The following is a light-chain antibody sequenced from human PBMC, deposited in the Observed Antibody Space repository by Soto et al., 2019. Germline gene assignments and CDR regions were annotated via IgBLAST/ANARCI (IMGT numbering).Light chain of an antibody. Sequence: ALAQPASVSGSPGQSITISCTGTSRDIAASNFVSWYQQRPGKAPKVMIYEVSNRPSGVSNRFSGSKSGTTASLTISGLQAEDEADYYCSSYTANSVTLYVFGTGTKVTVL. V-gene: IGLV2-14*01. CDR2: EVS. J-gene: IGLJ1*01. CDR1: SRDIAASNF. CDR3: SSYTANSVTLYV.